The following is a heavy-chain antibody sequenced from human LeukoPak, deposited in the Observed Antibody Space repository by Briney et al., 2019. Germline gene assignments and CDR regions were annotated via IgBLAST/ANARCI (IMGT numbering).Heavy chain of an antibody. J-gene: IGHJ4*02. CDR3: AKTYNWRGFDY. CDR1: GFAFSDYA. D-gene: IGHD1-20*01. CDR2: INENDDGT. V-gene: IGHV3-23*01. Sequence: KTGGSLRLSCAASGFAFSDYAMNWVRQAPGKGLEWVSSINENDDGTSYADSVKGRFTISRDNSRNTLYLQMHSLRGEDTAVYYCAKTYNWRGFDYWGQGTLVTVS.